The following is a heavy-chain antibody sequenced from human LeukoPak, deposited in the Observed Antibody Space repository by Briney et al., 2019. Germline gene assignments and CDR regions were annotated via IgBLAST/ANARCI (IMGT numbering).Heavy chain of an antibody. CDR3: ARESGHVFDY. J-gene: IGHJ4*02. Sequence: ASVKVSCKASGYTFTSYNIQWVRQAPGQGLEWMGILNSRDGATAYAQKFHGRVTMTRDTSTSTVYMDLNSLTSEDTAVYYCARESGHVFDYWGQGTLVTVSS. CDR1: GYTFTSYN. D-gene: IGHD3-16*01. V-gene: IGHV1-46*01. CDR2: LNSRDGAT.